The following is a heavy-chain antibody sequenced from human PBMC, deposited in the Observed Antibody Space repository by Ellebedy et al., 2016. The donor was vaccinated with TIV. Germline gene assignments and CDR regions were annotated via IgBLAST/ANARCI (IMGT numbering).Heavy chain of an antibody. J-gene: IGHJ6*02. CDR1: GFTFSSHG. D-gene: IGHD2-21*01. CDR3: AKARGSSVIDYNYFGMDV. CDR2: IWSDGSVK. V-gene: IGHV3-33*06. Sequence: GGSLRLSXIASGFTFSSHGITWVRQAPGKGMEWVAVIWSDGSVKQYADSVKGRFTISRDNSKNTLYLQMNSLRAEDTAVYYCAKARGSSVIDYNYFGMDVWGQGTTVTVSS.